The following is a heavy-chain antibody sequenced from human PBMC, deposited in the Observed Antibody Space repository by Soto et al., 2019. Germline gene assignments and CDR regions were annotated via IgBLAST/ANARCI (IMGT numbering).Heavy chain of an antibody. J-gene: IGHJ4*02. CDR2: IYSSGST. CDR3: ARVGDGIEVPGRIQYFDH. Sequence: SETLSLTCTVSGGSISNYYWSWIRQSAGRGLEWIGRIYSSGSTNYNPSLQGRVTMSVQTSKRQFSLKLISVTATDTAVYYCARVGDGIEVPGRIQYFDHWGQGALVTVSS. V-gene: IGHV4-4*07. CDR1: GGSISNYY. D-gene: IGHD3-10*01.